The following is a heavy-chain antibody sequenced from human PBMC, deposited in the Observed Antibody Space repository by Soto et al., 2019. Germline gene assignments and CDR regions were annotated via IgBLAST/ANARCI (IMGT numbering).Heavy chain of an antibody. J-gene: IGHJ6*02. Sequence: EVQLVESGGGLVKPGGSLRLSCSASGFPFSTYTMYWVRQAPGKGLEWVSSITSSSSRNIFYADSVKGRFTISRDNAKNMIFLQMNNRRVEDTAVYYCARDDPVFGAIPRMDSWGHGTTVTVSS. CDR1: GFPFSTYT. CDR3: ARDDPVFGAIPRMDS. CDR2: ITSSSSRNI. V-gene: IGHV3-21*02. D-gene: IGHD3-3*01.